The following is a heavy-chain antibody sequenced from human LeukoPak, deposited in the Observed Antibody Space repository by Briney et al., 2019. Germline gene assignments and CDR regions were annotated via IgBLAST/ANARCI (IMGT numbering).Heavy chain of an antibody. CDR2: ISGYNGHT. CDR1: GYTYRTYS. Sequence: ASVKVSCKASGYTYRTYSIAWVRQAPGQGLEWMGWISGYNGHTNYAQQVQGRVTMTTDTSTRTAYMELRSLRSDDTAVYYCARSQGRISYYDFWSGYSNWFDPWGQGTLVTVSS. D-gene: IGHD3-3*01. J-gene: IGHJ5*02. V-gene: IGHV1-18*04. CDR3: ARSQGRISYYDFWSGYSNWFDP.